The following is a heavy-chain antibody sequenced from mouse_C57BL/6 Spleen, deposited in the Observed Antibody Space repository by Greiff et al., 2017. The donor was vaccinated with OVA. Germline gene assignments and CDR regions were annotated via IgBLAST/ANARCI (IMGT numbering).Heavy chain of an antibody. Sequence: SGAELVRPGASVTLSCKASGYTFTDYEMHWVKQTPVHGLEWIGAIDPETGGTAYNQKFKGKAILTADKSSSTAYMELRSLTSEDSAVYYCTRHYGRAPFAYWGQGTLVTVSA. V-gene: IGHV1-15*01. CDR3: TRHYGRAPFAY. D-gene: IGHD1-1*01. CDR2: IDPETGGT. CDR1: GYTFTDYE. J-gene: IGHJ3*01.